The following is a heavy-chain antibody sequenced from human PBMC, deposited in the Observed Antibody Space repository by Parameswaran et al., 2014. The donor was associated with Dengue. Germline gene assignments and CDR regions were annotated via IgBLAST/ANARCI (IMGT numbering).Heavy chain of an antibody. CDR2: ISINDDRI. CDR3: AKELRPNDY. Sequence: VRQAPGKGLEWVASISINDDRILYADSVKGRFTISRDNSRNTLHLQMTSLRVDDTALYYCAKELRPNDYWGQGTLVTVSS. J-gene: IGHJ4*02. V-gene: IGHV3-23*01.